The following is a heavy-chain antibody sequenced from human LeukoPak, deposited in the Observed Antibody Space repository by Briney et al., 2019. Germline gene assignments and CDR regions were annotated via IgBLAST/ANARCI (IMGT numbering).Heavy chain of an antibody. CDR2: ISSSSSYI. D-gene: IGHD6-19*01. CDR1: GFTFSSYS. V-gene: IGHV3-21*01. J-gene: IGHJ6*03. CDR3: ARDSGGGWYNYYYYYYMDV. Sequence: GGSLRLSCAASGFTFSSYSMNWVRQAPGKGLEWVSSISSSSSYIYYADSVKGRFTISRDNAKNSLYLQMNSLRAEDTAVYYCARDSGGGWYNYYYYYYMDVWGKGTTVTVSS.